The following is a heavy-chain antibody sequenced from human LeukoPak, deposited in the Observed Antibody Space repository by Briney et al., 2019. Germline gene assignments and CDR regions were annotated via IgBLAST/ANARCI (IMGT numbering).Heavy chain of an antibody. CDR3: ARVPGNWNYHFDY. D-gene: IGHD1-7*01. V-gene: IGHV3-30*04. J-gene: IGHJ4*02. CDR2: ISYDGSNK. CDR1: GFTFSSYA. Sequence: GGSLRLSCAASGFTFSSYAIHWVRQAPGKGLEWVAVISYDGSNKYYADSVKGRFTISRDNSKNTLYLQMSSLRAEDTAVYYCARVPGNWNYHFDYWGQGTLVTVSS.